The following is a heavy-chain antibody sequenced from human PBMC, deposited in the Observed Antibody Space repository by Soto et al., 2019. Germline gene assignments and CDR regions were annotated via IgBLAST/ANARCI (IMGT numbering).Heavy chain of an antibody. CDR1: GVTLSDYP. CDR2: LLPIFGTT. V-gene: IGHV1-69*01. D-gene: IGHD3-16*02. CDR3: ARWPQPRYTADPYAVDV. J-gene: IGHJ6*02. Sequence: QVQLVQSGAEVKKPGSSVKVSCKASGVTLSDYPINWVRQAPGQGLEWMGGLLPIFGTTIYAQKFQGRLTITADEVTSTAYMELRSLRSEDTAVYYCARWPQPRYTADPYAVDVWGQGTRVIVSS.